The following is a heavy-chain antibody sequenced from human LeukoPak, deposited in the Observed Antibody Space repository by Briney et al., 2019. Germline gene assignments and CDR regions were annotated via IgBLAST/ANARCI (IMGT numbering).Heavy chain of an antibody. CDR1: GLTFADYG. CDR3: PRDLSSYWYNFGY. Sequence: GGSLRLSCEDPGLTFADYGMSGGGQAPGRGLGWVAGINWDGGSTFSADSVKGRSPISRDSPKNSPSLQMDSLRLQTTPFYSFPRDLSSYWYNFGYWGQGSQVTVSS. CDR2: INWDGGST. D-gene: IGHD6-13*01. V-gene: IGHV3-20*04. J-gene: IGHJ4*02.